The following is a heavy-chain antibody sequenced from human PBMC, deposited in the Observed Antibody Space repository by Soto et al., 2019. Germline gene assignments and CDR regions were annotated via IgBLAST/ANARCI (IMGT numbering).Heavy chain of an antibody. J-gene: IGHJ5*02. Sequence: KPSETLSLTCAVYGGSFSGYYWSWIRQPPGKGLEWIGEINHSGSTNYNPSLRSRVTISVDTSKNQFSLKLSSVTAADTAVYYCAARSYPNPDIVVVPAARNWFDPWGQGTLVTVSS. CDR1: GGSFSGYY. CDR3: AARSYPNPDIVVVPAARNWFDP. V-gene: IGHV4-34*01. CDR2: INHSGST. D-gene: IGHD2-2*01.